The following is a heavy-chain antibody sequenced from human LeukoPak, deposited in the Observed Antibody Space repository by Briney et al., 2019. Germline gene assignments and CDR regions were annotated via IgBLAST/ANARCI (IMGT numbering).Heavy chain of an antibody. J-gene: IGHJ4*02. D-gene: IGHD7-27*01. CDR3: AKEGGDWGEGYFDY. CDR1: GFTFSSYG. Sequence: PGGSLRLSCAASGFTFSSYGMHWVRQAPGKGLEWVAVISYDGSNKYYADSVKGRFTISRDNAKNSLYLQMNSLRAEDTAVYYCAKEGGDWGEGYFDYWGQGTLVTVSS. V-gene: IGHV3-30*18. CDR2: ISYDGSNK.